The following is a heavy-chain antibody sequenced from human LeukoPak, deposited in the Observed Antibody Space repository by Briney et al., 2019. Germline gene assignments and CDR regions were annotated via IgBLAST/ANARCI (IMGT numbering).Heavy chain of an antibody. CDR2: VYYSGST. Sequence: SETLSLTSSMSSGSITTYYRRWIRQPPGKGLEWIGYVYYSGSTTYNPSLQSRVTMSADTSKNQFSLKLSSVTAADTAVYYCAGSYGYNSFDFWGQGTLVTVSS. CDR1: SGSITTYY. D-gene: IGHD5-24*01. V-gene: IGHV4-59*01. J-gene: IGHJ4*01. CDR3: AGSYGYNSFDF.